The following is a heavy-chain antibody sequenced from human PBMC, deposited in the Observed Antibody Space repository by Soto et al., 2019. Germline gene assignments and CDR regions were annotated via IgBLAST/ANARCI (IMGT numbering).Heavy chain of an antibody. J-gene: IGHJ6*04. CDR2: IYYSGST. D-gene: IGHD3-3*01. CDR3: AKEPVSITIFGVNGMDV. Sequence: SETLSLTCTVSGGSISSCDYYWSWIRQPPGKGLEWIGYIYYSGSTYYNPSLKSRVTISVDTSKNQFSLELSSVTAADTAVYYCAKEPVSITIFGVNGMDVWGKGTTVTVSS. CDR1: GGSISSCDYY. V-gene: IGHV4-30-4*01.